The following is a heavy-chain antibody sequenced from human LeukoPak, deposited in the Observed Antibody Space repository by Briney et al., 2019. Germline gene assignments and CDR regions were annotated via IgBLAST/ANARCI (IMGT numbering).Heavy chain of an antibody. CDR3: ARDTVGSSSTFDY. V-gene: IGHV4-59*01. Sequence: PSETLSLTCTVPGGSISSSYWSWIRQPPGKGLDWIGYIHYSDNTNSNPSLKSRVTMSVDTSNNQFSLKLTSVTAADTAVYYCARDTVGSSSTFDYWGQGTLVTVSS. J-gene: IGHJ4*02. CDR1: GGSISSSY. CDR2: IHYSDNT. D-gene: IGHD6-13*01.